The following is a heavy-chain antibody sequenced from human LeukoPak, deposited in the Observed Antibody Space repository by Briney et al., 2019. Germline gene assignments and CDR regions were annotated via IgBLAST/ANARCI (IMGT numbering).Heavy chain of an antibody. V-gene: IGHV4-59*01. J-gene: IGHJ4*02. CDR1: GGSISGFY. CDR3: ARHYYDSSGYYIFDY. Sequence: SETLSLTCTVSGGSISGFYWSWIRQPPGKGLEYIGYIYYSGTTDYNPSLKSRVIMSADTSKNQFSLNLRSVTAADTAVYYCARHYYDSSGYYIFDYWGQGTLVTVSS. D-gene: IGHD3-22*01. CDR2: IYYSGTT.